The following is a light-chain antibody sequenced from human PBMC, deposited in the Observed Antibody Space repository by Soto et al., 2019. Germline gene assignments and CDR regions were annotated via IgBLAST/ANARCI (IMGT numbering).Light chain of an antibody. CDR2: EVS. Sequence: QSVLTQPASVSGSPGQSITISCTGTSSDVGSYNLVSWYQQHPGKAPKLMIYEVSKRPSGVSNRFSGSKSGNTASLTIAGLQAEDEADYYCCSYAGSRTYVVGTGTKLTVL. CDR1: SSDVGSYNL. CDR3: CSYAGSRTYV. V-gene: IGLV2-23*02. J-gene: IGLJ1*01.